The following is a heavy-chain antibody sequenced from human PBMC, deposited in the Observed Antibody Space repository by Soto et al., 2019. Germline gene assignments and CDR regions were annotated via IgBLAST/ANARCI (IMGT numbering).Heavy chain of an antibody. Sequence: PSQTLSLTCAISGDSVSSNSAAWNWIRQSPSRGLEWLGRTYYRSKWYNDYAVSVKSRITINPDTSKNQFSLQLNSVTPEDTAVYYCARGFGELRPWVFYYYYYGMDVWGQGTTVTVSS. J-gene: IGHJ6*02. CDR3: ARGFGELRPWVFYYYYYGMDV. CDR2: TYYRSKWYN. V-gene: IGHV6-1*01. D-gene: IGHD3-10*01. CDR1: GDSVSSNSAA.